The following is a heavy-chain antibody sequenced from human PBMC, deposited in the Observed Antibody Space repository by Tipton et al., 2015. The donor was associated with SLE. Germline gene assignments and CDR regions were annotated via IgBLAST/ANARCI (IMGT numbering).Heavy chain of an antibody. Sequence: TLSLTCAVYGGSFSGYYWSWIRQPPGKGLEWIGEINHSGSTNYNPSLESRITTSVDTSKNQFSLKLSSVTAADTAVYYCAREIAVAGPGWFDPWGQGTLVTVSS. J-gene: IGHJ5*02. V-gene: IGHV4-34*01. CDR3: AREIAVAGPGWFDP. CDR2: INHSGST. CDR1: GGSFSGYY. D-gene: IGHD6-19*01.